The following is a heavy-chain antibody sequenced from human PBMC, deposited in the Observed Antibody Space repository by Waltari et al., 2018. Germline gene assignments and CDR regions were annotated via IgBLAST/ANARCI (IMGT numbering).Heavy chain of an antibody. CDR3: VRSLNFTSEM. J-gene: IGHJ3*02. Sequence: EVRLAESGGGLVQPGGSLRLSCAASGLIFTDHWKHWVRQAPGKGLVWVSHINIDGSVTNYGNAVQGRFTISRDNAKKTIYLQMNGLRAEDTALYYCVRSLNFTSEMWGQGTMVTVSS. V-gene: IGHV3-74*01. CDR1: GLIFTDHW. CDR2: INIDGSVT.